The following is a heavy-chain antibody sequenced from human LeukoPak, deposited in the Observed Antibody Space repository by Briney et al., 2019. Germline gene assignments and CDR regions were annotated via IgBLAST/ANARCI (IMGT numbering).Heavy chain of an antibody. CDR3: ARRSSGTSGLDY. CDR2: IWTDGSKK. CDR1: GFVFNNYG. J-gene: IGHJ4*02. D-gene: IGHD1-26*01. V-gene: IGHV3-33*01. Sequence: LRLSXAASGFVFNNYGMHWVRQAPGKGLEWVAVIWTDGSKKSYADSVKGRFTFTRDNSKNMLYLQMDSLRADDTAVYYCARRSSGTSGLDYWGQGILVTVSS.